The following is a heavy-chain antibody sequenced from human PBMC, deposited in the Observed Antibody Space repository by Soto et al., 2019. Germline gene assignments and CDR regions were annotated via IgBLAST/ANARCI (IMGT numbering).Heavy chain of an antibody. Sequence: PSETLSLTCAVYGGSFSGYYWSWIRQPPGKGLEWIGEINHSGSTNYNPSLKSRVTISVDTSKNQFSLKLSSVTAADTAVYYCARGVAAAGYYYNGMDVWGQGTTVTVSS. J-gene: IGHJ6*02. CDR2: INHSGST. CDR3: ARGVAAAGYYYNGMDV. V-gene: IGHV4-34*01. D-gene: IGHD6-13*01. CDR1: GGSFSGYY.